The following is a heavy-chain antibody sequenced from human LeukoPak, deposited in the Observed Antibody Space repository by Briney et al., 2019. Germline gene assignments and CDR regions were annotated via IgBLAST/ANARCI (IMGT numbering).Heavy chain of an antibody. CDR1: GYTLSEVS. J-gene: IGHJ5*02. Sequence: GASVKVSCKVSGYTLSEVSMHWVRQAPGKGLEWMGGSDPEDGETIYAQNFQGRVTMTEDTSTDTVYMELSSLKSEDTAVYYCVVFLDGPGVWSGLLPMLRFDPWGQGTLVTVSS. CDR3: VVFLDGPGVWSGLLPMLRFDP. D-gene: IGHD3-16*01. CDR2: SDPEDGET. V-gene: IGHV1-24*01.